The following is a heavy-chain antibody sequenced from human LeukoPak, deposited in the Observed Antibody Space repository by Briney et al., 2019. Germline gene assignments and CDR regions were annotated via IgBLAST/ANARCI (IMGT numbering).Heavy chain of an antibody. D-gene: IGHD6-19*01. CDR1: GFTFSSYA. V-gene: IGHV3-23*01. J-gene: IGHJ3*02. Sequence: GGSLRLSCAASGFTFSSYAMRWVRQAPGKGLEWVSSITGSGGSTYYSDSVKGRFTISRDNSKNTLYLQLNSLRAEDTAVYYCAKDRSSGWYDAFDIWGQGKMVTVSS. CDR2: ITGSGGST. CDR3: AKDRSSGWYDAFDI.